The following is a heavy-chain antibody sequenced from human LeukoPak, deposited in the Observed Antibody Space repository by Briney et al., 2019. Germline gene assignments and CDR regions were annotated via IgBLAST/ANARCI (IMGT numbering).Heavy chain of an antibody. J-gene: IGHJ4*02. CDR2: VSSSGNT. V-gene: IGHV4-4*07. CDR1: GDSISYFY. Sequence: SETLSLTCSVSGDSISYFYWSWIRQAAGKGLEWIGRVSSSGNTDYNASLKSRVTMSVDTSKNQLSLKVISVTAADTAVYYCARGVIAAGSNDFDYWGQGTLVTVSS. CDR3: ARGVIAAGSNDFDY. D-gene: IGHD6-13*01.